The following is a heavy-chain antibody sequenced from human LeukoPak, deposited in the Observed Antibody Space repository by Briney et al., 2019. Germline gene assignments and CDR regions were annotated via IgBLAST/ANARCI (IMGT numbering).Heavy chain of an antibody. V-gene: IGHV3-30*04. CDR2: ISYDGSNK. Sequence: GGPLRLSCAASGFTFSSYAMHWVRQAPGKGLEWVAVISYDGSNKYYADSVKGRFTISRDNSKNTLYLQMNSLRAEDTAVYYCARDDLQQLLAFDYWGQGTLVTVSS. CDR3: ARDDLQQLLAFDY. J-gene: IGHJ4*02. D-gene: IGHD6-13*01. CDR1: GFTFSSYA.